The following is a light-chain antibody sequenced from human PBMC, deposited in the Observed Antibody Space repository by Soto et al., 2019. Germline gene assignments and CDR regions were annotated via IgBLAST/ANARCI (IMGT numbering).Light chain of an antibody. Sequence: ILMTQSPATLSVSPGERATLSCRASQSVSNNLAWYQQKPGQAPRLLIYDASTRATGIPARFSGSGSGTEFTLTSSGLQSEDFAVYYCQQYNNLPPWTFDRGTKVEIK. CDR2: DAS. CDR3: QQYNNLPPWT. J-gene: IGKJ1*01. CDR1: QSVSNN. V-gene: IGKV3-15*01.